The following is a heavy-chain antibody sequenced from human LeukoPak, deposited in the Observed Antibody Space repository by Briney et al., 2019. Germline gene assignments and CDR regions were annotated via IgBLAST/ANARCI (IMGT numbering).Heavy chain of an antibody. D-gene: IGHD1-26*01. J-gene: IGHJ4*02. CDR3: AKVFFSGSYYAASDY. Sequence: GGSLRLSCAASGFAFSDHYMSWIRQAPGKGLEWVSCISSSSTNRDYAESVKGRFTISRDNSKNTLYLQMNSLRAEDTAVYYCAKVFFSGSYYAASDYWGQGTLVTVSS. CDR1: GFAFSDHY. V-gene: IGHV3-11*06. CDR2: ISSSSTNR.